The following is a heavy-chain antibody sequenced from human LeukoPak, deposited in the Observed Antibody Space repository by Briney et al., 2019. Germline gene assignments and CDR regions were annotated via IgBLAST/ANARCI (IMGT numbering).Heavy chain of an antibody. CDR1: GYTFTSYY. D-gene: IGHD3-3*01. V-gene: IGHV1-46*01. CDR3: ASELRFLEWLFT. J-gene: IGHJ5*02. Sequence: ASVKVSCKAPGYTFTSYYMHWVRQAPGQGLEWMGIINPSGGSTSYAQKFQGRVTMTRDMSTSTVYMELSSLRSEDTAVYYCASELRFLEWLFTWGQGTLVTVSS. CDR2: INPSGGST.